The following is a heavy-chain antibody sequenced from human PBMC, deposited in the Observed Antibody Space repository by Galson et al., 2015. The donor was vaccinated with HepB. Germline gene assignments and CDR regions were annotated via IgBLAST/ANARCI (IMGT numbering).Heavy chain of an antibody. CDR2: VNWNGGSR. V-gene: IGHV3-20*04. Sequence: SLRLSCAASGFTFDDYGMSWVRQVPGKGLEWVSGVNWNGGSRGYADSVKGRFTISRDNAKNSLFLQMNSLRAEDTALYYCARAGHLTSLYPFDYWGQGTLVTVSS. CDR1: GFTFDDYG. J-gene: IGHJ4*02. CDR3: ARAGHLTSLYPFDY. D-gene: IGHD2-2*02.